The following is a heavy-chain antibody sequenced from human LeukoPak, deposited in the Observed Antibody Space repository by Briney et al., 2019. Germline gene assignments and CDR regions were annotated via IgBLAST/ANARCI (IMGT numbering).Heavy chain of an antibody. CDR1: GFTFSSYA. J-gene: IGHJ5*02. V-gene: IGHV3-23*01. Sequence: GTSLTLSCAASGFTFSSYAMSWVRQAPGKGLEWVSAISGSGGSTYYADSVKGRFTISRDNSKNTLYLQMNSLRAEDTAVYYCAKDPYSAVMIGWFDPWGQGTLVTVSS. CDR2: ISGSGGST. D-gene: IGHD3-22*01. CDR3: AKDPYSAVMIGWFDP.